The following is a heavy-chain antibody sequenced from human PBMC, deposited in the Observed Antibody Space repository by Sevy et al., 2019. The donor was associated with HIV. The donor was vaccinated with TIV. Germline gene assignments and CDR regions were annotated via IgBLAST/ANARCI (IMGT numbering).Heavy chain of an antibody. CDR2: IRYVGSNK. CDR1: GFTFSSYG. V-gene: IGHV3-30*02. Sequence: GGSLRLSCAASGFTFSSYGMHWVRQAPGKGLEWVAFIRYVGSNKYYADSVKGRFTISRDNSKNTLYLQMNSLRAEDTAVYYCAKDEYYDILTGYYNPHYYGMDVWGQGTTVTVSS. J-gene: IGHJ6*02. D-gene: IGHD3-9*01. CDR3: AKDEYYDILTGYYNPHYYGMDV.